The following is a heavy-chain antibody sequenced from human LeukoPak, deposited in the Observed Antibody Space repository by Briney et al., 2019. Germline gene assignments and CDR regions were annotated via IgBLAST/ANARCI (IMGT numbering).Heavy chain of an antibody. CDR3: ARLRGYNYGYNFDY. J-gene: IGHJ4*02. Sequence: GESLKISCKGSGYSFPSFWIGWVRQVPGKGLEWMGIIYIGDSNTRYSPSFQGQVTISADKSISTAYQQWSSLKASDTAMYYCARLRGYNYGYNFDYWGQGTLVTVSS. V-gene: IGHV5-51*01. CDR2: IYIGDSNT. CDR1: GYSFPSFW. D-gene: IGHD5-18*01.